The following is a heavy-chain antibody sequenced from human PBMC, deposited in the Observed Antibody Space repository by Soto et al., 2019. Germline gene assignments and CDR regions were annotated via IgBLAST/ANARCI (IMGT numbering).Heavy chain of an antibody. CDR3: ARLVEMATTLDY. CDR2: IYYSGST. J-gene: IGHJ4*02. CDR1: GGSISSSSYY. V-gene: IGHV4-39*07. Sequence: SETLSLTCTVSGGSISSSSYYWGWIRQPPGKGLEWIGSIYYSGSTYYNPSLKSRVTISVDTSKNQFSLKASDTAMYYCARLVEMATTLDYWGQGTLVTVSS. D-gene: IGHD5-12*01.